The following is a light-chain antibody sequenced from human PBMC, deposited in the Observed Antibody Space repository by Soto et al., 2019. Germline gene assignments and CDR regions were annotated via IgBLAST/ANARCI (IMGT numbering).Light chain of an antibody. CDR1: QSISSW. CDR3: QQYSSYSRT. Sequence: DIQMTHSPSTLPASXVDRVAITCXASQSISSWLAWYQQKPGKAPKVLIYKASSLESGVPSRFSGSGSGTEFTLTISSLQPDDFATYYCQQYSSYSRTFGQGTKVDI. V-gene: IGKV1-5*03. J-gene: IGKJ1*01. CDR2: KAS.